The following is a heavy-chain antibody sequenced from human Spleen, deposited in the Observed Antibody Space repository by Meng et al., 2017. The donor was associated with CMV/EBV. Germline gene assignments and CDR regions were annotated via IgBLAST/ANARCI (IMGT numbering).Heavy chain of an antibody. CDR1: GFTFSSYG. V-gene: IGHV3-30*02. CDR3: AKASGSYHGYFDY. Sequence: GGSLRLSCAASGFTFSSYGMHWVRQAPGKGLEWVAFIRYDGSNKYYADSVKGRFTISRDNSKNTLYLQMNNLRAEDTAVYYCAKASGSYHGYFDYWGQGTLVTVSS. CDR2: IRYDGSNK. J-gene: IGHJ4*02. D-gene: IGHD1-26*01.